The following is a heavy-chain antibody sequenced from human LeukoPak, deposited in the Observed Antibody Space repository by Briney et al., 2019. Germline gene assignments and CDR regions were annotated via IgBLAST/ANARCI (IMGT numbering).Heavy chain of an antibody. Sequence: PSETLSLTCAVYGGSFSGYYWSWIRQPPGKGLEWIGEINHSGSTNYNPSLKNRVTISVDTSKNQFSLKLSSVTAADTAVYYCARGEYSSGSDYWGQGTLVTVSS. CDR1: GGSFSGYY. D-gene: IGHD6-19*01. CDR3: ARGEYSSGSDY. CDR2: INHSGST. V-gene: IGHV4-34*01. J-gene: IGHJ4*02.